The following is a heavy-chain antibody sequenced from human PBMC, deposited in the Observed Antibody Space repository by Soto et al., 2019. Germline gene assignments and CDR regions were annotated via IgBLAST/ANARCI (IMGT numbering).Heavy chain of an antibody. CDR3: AINRSGSYGYYYYGMDV. D-gene: IGHD3-10*01. J-gene: IGHJ6*02. CDR2: IYYSGST. V-gene: IGHV4-61*01. Sequence: WATLSLTLTVSGGSVNSGSYDWSWLRPPPGEGLEGIGYIYYSGSTNYNPSLKSRVTISVDTSKNQFSLKLSSVTAADTAVYYCAINRSGSYGYYYYGMDVWGQGTTVTVSS. CDR1: GGSVNSGSYD.